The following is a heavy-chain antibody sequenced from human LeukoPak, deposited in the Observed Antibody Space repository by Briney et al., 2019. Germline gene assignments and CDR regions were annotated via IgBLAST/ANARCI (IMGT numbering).Heavy chain of an antibody. CDR2: INWNGGST. CDR1: GFTFDDYG. CDR3: ARDTTMVRGVILGYFDY. D-gene: IGHD3-10*01. V-gene: IGHV3-20*04. Sequence: GGSLRLSCAASGFTFDDYGMSWVRQAPGKGLEWVSGINWNGGSTGYADSVKGRFTISRDNAKNSLYLQMNSLRAEDTALYYCARDTTMVRGVILGYFDYWGQGTLVTVSS. J-gene: IGHJ4*02.